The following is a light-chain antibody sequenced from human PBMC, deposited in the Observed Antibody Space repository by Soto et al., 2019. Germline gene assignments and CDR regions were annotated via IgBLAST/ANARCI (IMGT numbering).Light chain of an antibody. CDR2: VAT. J-gene: IGKJ1*01. CDR3: HQSDSTPQS. Sequence: DIQLTQSPSSLSASLGDRVTIVCRASQNIGTYLNWLLQKPGEDPKLLIYVATSLQNGVPSRFSGTGSETDFTLTISSLQPEDVGVYFCHQSDSTPQSFGQGTRV. V-gene: IGKV1-39*01. CDR1: QNIGTY.